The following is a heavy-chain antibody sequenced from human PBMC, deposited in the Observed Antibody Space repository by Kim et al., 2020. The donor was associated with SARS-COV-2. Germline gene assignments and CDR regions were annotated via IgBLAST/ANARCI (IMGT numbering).Heavy chain of an antibody. Sequence: GGSLRLSCAASGFTFSSYGMHWVRQAPGKGLEWVAVISYDGSNKYYAASVKGRFTISRYNSKNTLYLRMNSPRAEDTAVYYCARARDSSGRVPLSLYWGQVTLVTVYS. CDR2: ISYDGSNK. V-gene: IGHV3-33*05. D-gene: IGHD6-19*01. CDR3: ARARDSSGRVPLSLY. J-gene: IGHJ4*02. CDR1: GFTFSSYG.